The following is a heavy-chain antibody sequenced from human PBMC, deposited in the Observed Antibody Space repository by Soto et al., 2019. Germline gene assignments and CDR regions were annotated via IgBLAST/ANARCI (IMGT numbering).Heavy chain of an antibody. V-gene: IGHV4-59*01. Sequence: SETLSLTCTVSGGSISRNYWSWIRQPPGKGLEWIGCIYYSGSTNYNPSLKSRVTMSIDTSKNQFSLKLSSVTAADTAIYYCASIATSGHYWGQGTLVTVSS. CDR1: GGSISRNY. D-gene: IGHD6-13*01. J-gene: IGHJ4*02. CDR3: ASIATSGHY. CDR2: IYYSGST.